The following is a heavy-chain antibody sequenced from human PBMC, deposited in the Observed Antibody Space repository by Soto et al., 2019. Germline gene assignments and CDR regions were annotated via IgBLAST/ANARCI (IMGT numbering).Heavy chain of an antibody. D-gene: IGHD1-1*01. CDR3: ARRYGYSFDY. CDR2: IYYSGST. Sequence: LETLSLTCTVSGGSSSSYYWSWIRQPPGKGLEWIGYIYYSGSTNYNPSLKSRVTISVDTSKNQFSLKLSSVTAADTAVYYCARRYGYSFDYWGQGTLVTVSS. V-gene: IGHV4-59*08. J-gene: IGHJ4*02. CDR1: GGSSSSYY.